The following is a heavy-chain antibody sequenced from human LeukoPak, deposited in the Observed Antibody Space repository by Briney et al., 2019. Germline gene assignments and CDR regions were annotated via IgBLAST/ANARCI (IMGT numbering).Heavy chain of an antibody. V-gene: IGHV4-39*07. J-gene: IGHJ4*02. CDR1: GGSISSSSYY. CDR3: ARYYYGSGSYSVFDY. CDR2: INHSGST. D-gene: IGHD3-10*01. Sequence: PSETLSLTCTVSGGSISSSSYYWSWIRQPPGKGLEWIGEINHSGSTNYNPSLKSRVTISVDTSKNQFSLKLSSVTAADTAVYYCARYYYGSGSYSVFDYWGQGTLVTVSS.